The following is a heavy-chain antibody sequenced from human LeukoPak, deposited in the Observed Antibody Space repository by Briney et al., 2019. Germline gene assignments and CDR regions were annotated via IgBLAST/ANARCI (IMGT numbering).Heavy chain of an antibody. CDR3: ARGPSHYFGAGSAPKDFDY. CDR1: DYTFSSYG. V-gene: IGHV1-18*01. D-gene: IGHD3-10*01. J-gene: IGHJ4*02. CDR2: ISAYNGNR. Sequence: ASVKVSCKASDYTFSSYGIHWVRQAPGQGPEWMGWISAYNGNRDYALKFQGRVTMATDTSTNTAQMELRSLRPDDPAVYYCARGPSHYFGAGSAPKDFDYWGQGTLVIVSS.